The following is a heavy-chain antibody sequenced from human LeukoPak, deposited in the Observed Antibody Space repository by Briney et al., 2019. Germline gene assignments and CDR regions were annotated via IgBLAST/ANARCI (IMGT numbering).Heavy chain of an antibody. V-gene: IGHV3-23*01. CDR2: IGARDGRT. CDR3: AKGLYDYALDV. CDR1: GFTFENYA. Sequence: PGRSLRLSCAASGFTFENYAMHWVRQAPGKGLDWVALIGARDGRTYYADPVKGRFTISRDNFKNTLYLQMNSLRAEDTAIYYCAKGLYDYALDVWGQGTAVTVSS. J-gene: IGHJ6*02.